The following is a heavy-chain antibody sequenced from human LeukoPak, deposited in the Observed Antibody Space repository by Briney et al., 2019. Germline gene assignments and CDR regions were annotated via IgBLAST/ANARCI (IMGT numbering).Heavy chain of an antibody. CDR1: GYTFTSYS. CDR3: ARALGNDYYYYMDV. Sequence: GASVKVSCKASGYTFTSYSMHWVRQAPGQGLEWMGIINPSGVSTTYAQKFQGRVTMTRDTSTSTVYMELSSLRSEDTAVYYCARALGNDYYYYMDVWGKGTTVTVSS. V-gene: IGHV1-46*01. CDR2: INPSGVST. D-gene: IGHD7-27*01. J-gene: IGHJ6*03.